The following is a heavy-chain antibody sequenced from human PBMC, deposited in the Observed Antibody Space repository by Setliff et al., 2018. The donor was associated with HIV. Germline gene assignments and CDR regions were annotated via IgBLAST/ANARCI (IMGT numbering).Heavy chain of an antibody. D-gene: IGHD2-2*01. J-gene: IGHJ3*02. V-gene: IGHV3-23*01. Sequence: GGSLRLSCAASGFTFSSYAMSWVRQAPGKGLEWVSAISGSGGSTYYADSVKGRFTISRDNSKNTLYLQMNSLRAEDTAVYYCANSALDQLLVIKGDAFDIWGQGTMVTVSS. CDR3: ANSALDQLLVIKGDAFDI. CDR2: ISGSGGST. CDR1: GFTFSSYA.